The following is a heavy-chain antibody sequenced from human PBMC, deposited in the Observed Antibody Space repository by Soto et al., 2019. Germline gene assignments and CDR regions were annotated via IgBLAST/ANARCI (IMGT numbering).Heavy chain of an antibody. CDR3: AHSSPGGAFDV. D-gene: IGHD1-26*01. J-gene: IGHJ3*01. CDR1: GFSLSASGVG. V-gene: IGHV2-5*02. CDR2: VFWDDAK. Sequence: QITMRESGPPLVKPTQTLTLTCSFSGFSLSASGVGVGWIRQPPGKALELLALVFWDDAKCYSPPLQSRLTITKGTSKNQVVLTVTNMDPLDTATYYCAHSSPGGAFDVWGQGTMVTVSS.